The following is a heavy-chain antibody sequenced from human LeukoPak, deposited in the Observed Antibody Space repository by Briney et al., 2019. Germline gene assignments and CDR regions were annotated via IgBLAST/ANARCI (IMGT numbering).Heavy chain of an antibody. CDR1: GFTFSSYA. D-gene: IGHD3-22*01. Sequence: GGSLRLSCAASGFTFSSYAMSWVRQAPGKGLEWVSAIGGSGDSTYYADSVKGRFTISRDNSKNTLYLQMNSLRAEDTAVYYCARRGDSSGYYGGPFAYWGRGTLVTVSS. CDR2: IGGSGDST. CDR3: ARRGDSSGYYGGPFAY. V-gene: IGHV3-23*01. J-gene: IGHJ4*02.